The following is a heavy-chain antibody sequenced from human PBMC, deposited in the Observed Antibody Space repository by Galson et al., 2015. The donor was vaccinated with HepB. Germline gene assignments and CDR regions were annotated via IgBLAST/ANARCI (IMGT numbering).Heavy chain of an antibody. CDR2: ISAYNGNT. Sequence: SVKVSCKASGYTFTNYRINWVRQAPRQGLEYLGWISAYNGNTNYAQKLQDRVTMTTDTSTSTAYMELRSLRSDDTAVFYCARESVAGYFDLWGRGTLVTVSS. CDR3: ARESVAGYFDL. D-gene: IGHD6-19*01. J-gene: IGHJ2*01. V-gene: IGHV1-18*01. CDR1: GYTFTNYR.